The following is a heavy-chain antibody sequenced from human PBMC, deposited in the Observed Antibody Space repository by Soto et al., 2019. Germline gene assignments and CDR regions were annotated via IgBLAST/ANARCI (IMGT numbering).Heavy chain of an antibody. V-gene: IGHV4-61*01. CDR2: IYSSGRT. Sequence: ETLSLTCSVSGDSVNSDYYYWTWIRQPPGKGLEWIGYIYSSGRTNYNPSLRGRVTISLDTSRNQFSLKLSSVTAADTAVFYCAREYANSPEAFDYWGRGTLVTVSS. J-gene: IGHJ4*02. CDR1: GDSVNSDYYY. CDR3: AREYANSPEAFDY. D-gene: IGHD2-2*01.